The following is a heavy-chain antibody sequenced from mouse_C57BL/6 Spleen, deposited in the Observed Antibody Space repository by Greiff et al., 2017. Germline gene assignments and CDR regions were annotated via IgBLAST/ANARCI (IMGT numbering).Heavy chain of an antibody. D-gene: IGHD4-1*01. V-gene: IGHV10-1*01. CDR1: GFSFNTYA. CDR2: IRSKSNNYAT. CDR3: VRQGTGNAMDY. J-gene: IGHJ4*01. Sequence: EVQRVESGGGLVQPKGSLKLSCAASGFSFNTYAMNWVRQAPGKGLEWVARIRSKSNNYATYYADSVKDRFTISRDDSESMLYLQMNNLKTEDTAMYYCVRQGTGNAMDYWGQGTSVTVSS.